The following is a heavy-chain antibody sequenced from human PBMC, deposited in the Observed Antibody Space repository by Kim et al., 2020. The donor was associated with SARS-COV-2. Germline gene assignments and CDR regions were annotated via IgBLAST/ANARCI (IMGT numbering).Heavy chain of an antibody. CDR3: VRDFLWAFDY. D-gene: IGHD3-16*01. Sequence: GGSLRLSCAASGFTFSSYSMNWIRQAPGKGLEWISYITSGSDIIRYADSVKGRFTISRDNAKNSLYLQMNSLRDEDTAVYYCVRDFLWAFDYGGQGILGT. V-gene: IGHV3-48*02. J-gene: IGHJ4*02. CDR1: GFTFSSYS. CDR2: ITSGSDII.